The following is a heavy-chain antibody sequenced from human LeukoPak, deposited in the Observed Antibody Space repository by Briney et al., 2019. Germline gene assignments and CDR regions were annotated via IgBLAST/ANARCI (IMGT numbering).Heavy chain of an antibody. Sequence: SETLSLTCAVYGGSFSGYYWSWIRQPPGKGLEWIGEINHSGSTNYNPSLKSRVTISVDTSKNQFSPKLSSVTAADTAVYYCARESYAYYDFWSGYSCYFDHWGQGTLVTVSS. J-gene: IGHJ4*02. D-gene: IGHD3-3*01. CDR2: INHSGST. CDR1: GGSFSGYY. V-gene: IGHV4-34*01. CDR3: ARESYAYYDFWSGYSCYFDH.